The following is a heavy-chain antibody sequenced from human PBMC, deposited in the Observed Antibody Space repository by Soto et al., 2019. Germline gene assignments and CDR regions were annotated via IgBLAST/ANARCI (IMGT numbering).Heavy chain of an antibody. Sequence: GGSLRLSCAASGFTFSSYAMSWVRQAPGKGLEWVSAISGSGGSTYYADSVKGRFTISRDNSKNTLYLQMNSLRAEDTAVYYCAKDRAGITIFGVVLLGGLDVWGQGTTITVSS. CDR3: AKDRAGITIFGVVLLGGLDV. D-gene: IGHD3-3*01. CDR1: GFTFSSYA. V-gene: IGHV3-23*01. CDR2: ISGSGGST. J-gene: IGHJ6*02.